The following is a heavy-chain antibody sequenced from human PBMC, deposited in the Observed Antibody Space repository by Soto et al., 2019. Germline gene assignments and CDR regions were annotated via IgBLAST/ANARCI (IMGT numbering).Heavy chain of an antibody. CDR3: AKVYLSGWYVNGWNFDL. CDR2: ISGSGGSS. V-gene: IGHV3-23*01. D-gene: IGHD6-19*01. CDR1: GFTFSNYA. J-gene: IGHJ2*01. Sequence: GGSLRLSCAASGFTFSNYAMSWVRQAPEKGLQWVSSISGSGGSSYYAASVKGRFTISRDNSDNTLYLQLNSLGVEDTAVYYCAKVYLSGWYVNGWNFDLWGRGTLVTVSS.